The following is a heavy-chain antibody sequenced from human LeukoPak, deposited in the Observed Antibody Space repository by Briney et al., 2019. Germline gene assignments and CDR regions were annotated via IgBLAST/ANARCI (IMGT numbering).Heavy chain of an antibody. V-gene: IGHV1-2*02. CDR1: GYTFTGYY. J-gene: IGHJ4*02. CDR3: ARGQAGARFDY. D-gene: IGHD4/OR15-4a*01. CDR2: IDPNSGGT. Sequence: GASVKVSCKASGYTFTGYYIDWVRQAPGQGLEWMGWIDPNSGGTNYAQKFQGRVTMTRDTSISTAYMELSALRSDDTAVYYCARGQAGARFDYWGPGALVTVS.